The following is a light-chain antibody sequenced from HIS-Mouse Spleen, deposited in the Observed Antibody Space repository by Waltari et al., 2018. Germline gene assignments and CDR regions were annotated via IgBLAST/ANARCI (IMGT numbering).Light chain of an antibody. Sequence: SYELTQPPSVSVSPGQTASIPCPGVKWGDKSACWYQQKPGQSPVLVIYQDSKRPSGIPERFSGSNSGNTATLTISGTQAMDEADYYCQAWDSSTYVFGTGTKVTVL. J-gene: IGLJ1*01. V-gene: IGLV3-1*01. CDR1: KWGDKS. CDR2: QDS. CDR3: QAWDSSTYV.